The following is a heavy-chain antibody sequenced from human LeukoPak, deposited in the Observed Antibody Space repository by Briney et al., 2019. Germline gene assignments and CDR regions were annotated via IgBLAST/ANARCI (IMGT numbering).Heavy chain of an antibody. Sequence: ASVKVSCKASGYTFTSYCMHWVRQAPGQGLEWMGIINPSGGSTSYAQKFQGRVTMTRDTSTSTVYMELSSLRSEDTAAYYCAREVDTGHYFGYWGQGTLVTVSS. V-gene: IGHV1-46*01. J-gene: IGHJ4*02. D-gene: IGHD5-18*01. CDR3: AREVDTGHYFGY. CDR1: GYTFTSYC. CDR2: INPSGGST.